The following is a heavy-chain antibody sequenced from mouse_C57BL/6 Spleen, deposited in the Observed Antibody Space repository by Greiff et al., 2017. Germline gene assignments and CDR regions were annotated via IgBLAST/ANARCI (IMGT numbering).Heavy chain of an antibody. CDR2: ISSGGSYT. D-gene: IGHD4-1*01. J-gene: IGHJ2*01. V-gene: IGHV5-6*01. Sequence: EVQLVESGGDLVKPGGSLKLSCAASGFTFSSYGMSWVRQTPDKRLEWVATISSGGSYTYYPDSVKGRFTISRDNAKNTLYLQMSSLKAEDTAMYYCAKGGTGTAGYFDDWGQGTTLTVSS. CDR3: AKGGTGTAGYFDD. CDR1: GFTFSSYG.